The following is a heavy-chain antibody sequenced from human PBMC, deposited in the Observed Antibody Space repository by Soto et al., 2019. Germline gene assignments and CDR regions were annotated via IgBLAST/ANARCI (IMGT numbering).Heavy chain of an antibody. V-gene: IGHV1-2*04. Sequence: QVQLVQSGAEVKKPGASVKVSCKASGYTFTGYYMHLVRQAPGQGLEWMGWINPNSGGTNYAQKFQGWVTMTRDTSISTAYMELSRLRSDDTAVYYCARLVSQGLGKYYFDYWGQGTLVTVSS. CDR2: INPNSGGT. J-gene: IGHJ4*02. CDR3: ARLVSQGLGKYYFDY. D-gene: IGHD3-16*01. CDR1: GYTFTGYY.